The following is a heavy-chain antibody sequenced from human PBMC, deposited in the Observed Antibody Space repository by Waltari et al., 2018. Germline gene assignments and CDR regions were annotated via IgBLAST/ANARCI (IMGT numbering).Heavy chain of an antibody. CDR2: ISPIFGTA. V-gene: IGHV1-69*01. J-gene: IGHJ2*01. CDR3: ARVGMLAAAGRGWYFDL. CDR1: GGTFSSYA. D-gene: IGHD6-13*01. Sequence: QVQLVQSGAEVKKPGSSVMVSCKASGGTFSSYAISWVRQAPGRGLEWMGGISPIFGTANYAQKFQGRVTITADESTSTAYMELSSLRSEDTAVYYCARVGMLAAAGRGWYFDLWGRGTLVTVSS.